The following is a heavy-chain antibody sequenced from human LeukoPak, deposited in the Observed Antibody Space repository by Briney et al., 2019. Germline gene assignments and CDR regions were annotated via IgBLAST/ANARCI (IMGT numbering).Heavy chain of an antibody. CDR2: ISYDGSNK. Sequence: PGGSLRLSCAASGFTFSSYGMHWVRQAPGKGLEWVAVISYDGSNKYYADSVKGRFTISRDNSKNTLYLQMNSLRAEDTAVYYCAKEQVSSSAVFDYWGQGTLVTVSS. V-gene: IGHV3-30*18. D-gene: IGHD6-13*01. CDR1: GFTFSSYG. J-gene: IGHJ4*02. CDR3: AKEQVSSSAVFDY.